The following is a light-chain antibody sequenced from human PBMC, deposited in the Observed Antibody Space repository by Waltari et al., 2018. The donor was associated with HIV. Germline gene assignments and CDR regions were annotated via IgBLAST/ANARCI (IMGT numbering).Light chain of an antibody. V-gene: IGLV2-14*03. CDR2: DAP. CDR1: TSDFGDSAS. J-gene: IGLJ2*01. Sequence: QSALTQPASVSGSPGQSITLSCTGPTSDFGDSASVSWFQQFPNKAPHLIICDAPRRPTVVSNRFSGSKSGDTASLIISGLLPEDEADYYCCSHSTTGSLVFGGGTKLTVL. CDR3: CSHSTTGSLV.